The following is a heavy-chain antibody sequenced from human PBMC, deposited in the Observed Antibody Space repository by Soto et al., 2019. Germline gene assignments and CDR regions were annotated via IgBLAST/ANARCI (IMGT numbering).Heavy chain of an antibody. CDR1: GFTFSVYG. Sequence: QVQLVESGGGVVQPGRSLRLSCAASGFTFSVYGMHWVRQAPGKGLEWVALVSYDGSIKYYADSVKGRFTISRDNSKNTLYLQMNRLRVEDTAVYYCAKDGSHLAVAGTSPTSYFYGLAFWGQGTTVTVSS. CDR2: VSYDGSIK. CDR3: AKDGSHLAVAGTSPTSYFYGLAF. V-gene: IGHV3-30*18. J-gene: IGHJ6*02. D-gene: IGHD6-19*01.